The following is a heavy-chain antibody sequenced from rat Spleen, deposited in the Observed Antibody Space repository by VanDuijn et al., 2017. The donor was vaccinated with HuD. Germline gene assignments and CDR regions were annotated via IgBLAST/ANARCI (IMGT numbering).Heavy chain of an antibody. CDR2: INSAGST. CDR3: AVAGYGY. J-gene: IGHJ2*01. Sequence: EVQLRESGPGLVKPSHSLSLTCSVTGHSITSSYRWNWIRKFPGNKLEWMGYINSAGSTNYNPSLKSRISITRDTSKNQFFLQVNSVTTEDTATYYCAVAGYGYWGQGVMVTVSS. CDR1: GHSITSSYR. V-gene: IGHV3-3*01. D-gene: IGHD4-3*01.